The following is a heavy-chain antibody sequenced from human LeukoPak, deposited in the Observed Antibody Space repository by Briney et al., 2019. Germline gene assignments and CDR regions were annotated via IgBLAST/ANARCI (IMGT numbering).Heavy chain of an antibody. CDR2: IYHSGST. V-gene: IGHV4-30-2*01. Sequence: PSETLSLTCAVSGGSISSGGYSWSWIRQPPGKGLEWIGYIYHSGSTYYNLSLKSRVTISVDRSKNQFSLKLSSVTAADTAVYYCARATGAAAAAFDYWGQGTLVTVSS. CDR1: GGSISSGGYS. J-gene: IGHJ4*02. CDR3: ARATGAAAAAFDY. D-gene: IGHD6-13*01.